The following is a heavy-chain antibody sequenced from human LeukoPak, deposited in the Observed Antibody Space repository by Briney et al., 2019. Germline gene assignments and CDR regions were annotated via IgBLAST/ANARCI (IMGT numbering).Heavy chain of an antibody. J-gene: IGHJ4*02. CDR3: TRDYVVPSDY. CDR2: IRSKAYGGTT. V-gene: IGHV3-49*04. D-gene: IGHD2-2*01. CDR1: GFTSGDYA. Sequence: GESLSLSWTVSGFTSGDYAMSWVRHAPGKGREWVGFIRSKAYGGTTEYAASVKGRFTIARDDSKSIAYLQMTSLKTEDTAVYYCTRDYVVPSDYWGQGTLVTVSS.